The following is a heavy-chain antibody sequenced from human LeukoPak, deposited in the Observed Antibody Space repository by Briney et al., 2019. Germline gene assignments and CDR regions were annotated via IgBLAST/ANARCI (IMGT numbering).Heavy chain of an antibody. CDR2: ISGSGGST. Sequence: PGGSLRLSCAASGFTFSSYVMSWVRQAPGKGLEWVSAISGSGGSTYYADSVKGRFTISRDNSKNTLYLQMNSLRAEDTAVYYCAKGGGSGSYFRYYYYGMDVWGQGATVTVSS. D-gene: IGHD3-10*01. CDR1: GFTFSSYV. CDR3: AKGGGSGSYFRYYYYGMDV. J-gene: IGHJ6*02. V-gene: IGHV3-23*01.